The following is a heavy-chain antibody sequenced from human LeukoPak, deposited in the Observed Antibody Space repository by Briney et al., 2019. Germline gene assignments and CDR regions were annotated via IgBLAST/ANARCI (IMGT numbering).Heavy chain of an antibody. CDR1: GGSISGYY. CDR3: ARYPYYYYGMDV. Sequence: SETLSLTCTVSGGSISGYYWSWIRQPPGKGLEWIGEINHSGSTNYNPSLKSRVTISVDTSKNQFSLKLSSVTAADTAVYYCARYPYYYYGMDVWGQGTTVTVSS. V-gene: IGHV4-34*01. J-gene: IGHJ6*02. CDR2: INHSGST.